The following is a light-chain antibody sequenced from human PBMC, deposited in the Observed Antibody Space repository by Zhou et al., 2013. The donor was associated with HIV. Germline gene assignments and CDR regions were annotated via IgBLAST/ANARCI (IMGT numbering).Light chain of an antibody. Sequence: DIQMTQSPSTLSASVGDRVTITCRASQTISSWLAWYQHKPGKAPELLIYRASNLQNGVPSRFSGSGSGTEFTLTISSLQPDDFATYYCQQYKTCCSFGQGTKVDIK. V-gene: IGKV1-5*03. J-gene: IGKJ2*04. CDR3: QQYKTCCS. CDR1: QTISSW. CDR2: RAS.